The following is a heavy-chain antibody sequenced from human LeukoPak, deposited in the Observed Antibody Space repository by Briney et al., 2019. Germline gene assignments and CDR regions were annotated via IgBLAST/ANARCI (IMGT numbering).Heavy chain of an antibody. D-gene: IGHD1-26*01. CDR3: AREEDSGSYPFDY. Sequence: GASVTVSCKASGYTFTGYYMHWVRQAPGQGLEWMGWINPNSGGTNYAQKFQGRVTMTRDTSISTAYMELSRLRSDDTAVYYCAREEDSGSYPFDYWGQGTLVTVSS. J-gene: IGHJ4*02. CDR2: INPNSGGT. V-gene: IGHV1-2*02. CDR1: GYTFTGYY.